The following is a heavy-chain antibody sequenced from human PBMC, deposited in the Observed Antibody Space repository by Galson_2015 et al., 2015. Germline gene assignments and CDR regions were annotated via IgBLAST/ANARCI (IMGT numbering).Heavy chain of an antibody. CDR3: VRGFSLYFWTARPFFDH. Sequence: SETLSLTCAVQGGSLTGYYWSWIRQSPGMGLEWIGEIDHTGRTTYNPSLKRRLTISVDTSRTQFSLKLSSVTAADTAIYFCVRGFSLYFWTARPFFDHWGQGTLVTVSS. J-gene: IGHJ5*02. CDR1: GGSLTGYY. D-gene: IGHD3/OR15-3a*01. CDR2: IDHTGRT. V-gene: IGHV4-34*01.